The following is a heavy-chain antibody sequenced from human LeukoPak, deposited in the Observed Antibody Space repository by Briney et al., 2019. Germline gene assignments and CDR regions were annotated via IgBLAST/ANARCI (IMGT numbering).Heavy chain of an antibody. V-gene: IGHV3-9*01. CDR1: GFTFDDYA. D-gene: IGHD4-17*01. Sequence: GGSLRLSCAASGFTFDDYAMHWVRQAPGKGLEWVSGISWNSGSIGYADSVKGRFTISRDNAKNSLYLQMNSLRAEDTALYYCAKDKLNGDYSPTYYYYGMDVWGQGTTVTVSS. J-gene: IGHJ6*02. CDR3: AKDKLNGDYSPTYYYYGMDV. CDR2: ISWNSGSI.